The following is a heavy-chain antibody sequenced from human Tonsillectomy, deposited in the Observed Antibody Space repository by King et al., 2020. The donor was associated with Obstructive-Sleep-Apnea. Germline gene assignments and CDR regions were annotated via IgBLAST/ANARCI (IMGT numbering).Heavy chain of an antibody. J-gene: IGHJ3*01. CDR3: ARXXYYDXXXGAXDX. CDR2: IKQDGSEK. Sequence: VQLVESGGGLVQPGGSLRLSCAASGFTFSNYWMTWVRQPPGKGLEWVANIKQDGSEKYCVDSAKGRFTISRDNANNSLYLQMNSLRAEDTAVFYCARXXYYDXXXGAXDXWGQGTXVTVX. D-gene: IGHD3-22*01. V-gene: IGHV3-7*03. CDR1: GFTFSNYW.